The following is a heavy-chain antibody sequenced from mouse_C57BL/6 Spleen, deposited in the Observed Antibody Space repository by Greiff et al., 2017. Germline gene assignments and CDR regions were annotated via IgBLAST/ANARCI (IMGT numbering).Heavy chain of an antibody. V-gene: IGHV1-81*01. CDR3: ARNGLEGDAMDY. CDR1: GYTFTSYG. D-gene: IGHD2-2*01. Sequence: VQLQQSGAELARPGASVKLSCKASGYTFTSYGISWVKQRTGQGLEWIGEIYPRSGNTYYNEKFKGKATLTADKSSSTAYMELRSLTSEDAAVYFCARNGLEGDAMDYWGQGTSVTVSS. CDR2: IYPRSGNT. J-gene: IGHJ4*01.